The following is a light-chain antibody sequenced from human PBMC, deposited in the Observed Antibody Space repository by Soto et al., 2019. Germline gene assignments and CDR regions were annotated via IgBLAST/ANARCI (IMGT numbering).Light chain of an antibody. CDR1: QSVSSSY. J-gene: IGKJ3*01. CDR2: GAS. CDR3: QQYGSSPALFA. V-gene: IGKV3-20*01. Sequence: EIVLTQSPGTLSLSPGERATLSCRATQSVSSSYLAWYQQKPGQAPRLLIYGASSRATGIPHRFSGSGSGTDFTFTISILEPEDFAVYYCQQYGSSPALFAFGPGTKVDIK.